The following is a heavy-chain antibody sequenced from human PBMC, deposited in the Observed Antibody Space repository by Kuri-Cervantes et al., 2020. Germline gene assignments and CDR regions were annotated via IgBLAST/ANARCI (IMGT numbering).Heavy chain of an antibody. CDR1: GYTFTGYY. CDR3: ARGLRFLEWLSSEGYYGMDV. CDR2: INPNSGGT. V-gene: IGHV1-2*02. Sequence: ASVKVSCKASGYTFTGYYMHWVRQAPGQGLEWMGWINPNSGGTNYAQKFQGRVTMTRDTSISTAYMELSRLRSDDTAMYYCARGLRFLEWLSSEGYYGMDVWGQGTTVTVSS. D-gene: IGHD3-3*01. J-gene: IGHJ6*02.